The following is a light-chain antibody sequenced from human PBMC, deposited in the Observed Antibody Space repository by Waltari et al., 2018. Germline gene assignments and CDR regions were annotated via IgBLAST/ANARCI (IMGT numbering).Light chain of an antibody. Sequence: SSELTQDPGVSVALGQTIRFTCQGDSLRTSYASWYQLKPGQAPVLVIYGKDKRPSGIPDRISGYRSGTTSSLTITGAQAEDEADYYCSSRNGRANQVVFAGGTKVTVL. V-gene: IGLV3-19*01. CDR2: GKD. CDR3: SSRNGRANQVV. J-gene: IGLJ3*02. CDR1: SLRTSY.